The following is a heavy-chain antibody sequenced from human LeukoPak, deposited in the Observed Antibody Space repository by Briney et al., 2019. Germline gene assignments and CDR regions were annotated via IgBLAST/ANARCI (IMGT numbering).Heavy chain of an antibody. CDR1: GFTFDDYA. Sequence: GSLRLSCAASGFTFDDYAMHWVRQAPGKGLEWVSLISGDGGSTYYADSVKGRFTISRDNSKNSLYLQMNSLRTEDTALYYCAKAAAHTYYYDSSGYFCDYWGQGTLVTVSS. CDR3: AKAAAHTYYYDSSGYFCDY. V-gene: IGHV3-43*02. D-gene: IGHD3-22*01. J-gene: IGHJ4*02. CDR2: ISGDGGST.